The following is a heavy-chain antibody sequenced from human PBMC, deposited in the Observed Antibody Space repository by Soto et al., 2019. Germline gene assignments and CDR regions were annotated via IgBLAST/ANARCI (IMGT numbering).Heavy chain of an antibody. J-gene: IGHJ4*02. CDR3: ARLRDTAVDY. D-gene: IGHD5-18*01. V-gene: IGHV4-39*01. Sequence: QLQLQESGPGLVKPSETLSLTCTVSGGSISSSSYYWGWIRQPPGKGLEWIGSMFYSVNTYYNPSLKSRVTIWADTSKNQFSLKLSSVTAADTAVYYCARLRDTAVDYWGQGTLVTVSS. CDR2: MFYSVNT. CDR1: GGSISSSSYY.